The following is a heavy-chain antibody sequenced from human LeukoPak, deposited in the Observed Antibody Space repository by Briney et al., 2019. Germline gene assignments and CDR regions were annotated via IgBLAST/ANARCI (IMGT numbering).Heavy chain of an antibody. V-gene: IGHV3-43*02. D-gene: IGHD1-26*01. CDR3: AGGGSYYAIDS. J-gene: IGHJ4*02. Sequence: GGSLRLSCAASGFTFDDYAIHWVSQAPGNGLEWVSLISADGGSTYYADSVKGRFTISRDNSKNTLYLQMNSLTAEDTAVYYCAGGGSYYAIDSWGQGTLVTVSS. CDR1: GFTFDDYA. CDR2: ISADGGST.